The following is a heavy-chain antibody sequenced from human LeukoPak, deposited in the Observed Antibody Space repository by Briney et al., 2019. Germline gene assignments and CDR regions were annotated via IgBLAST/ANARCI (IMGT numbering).Heavy chain of an antibody. J-gene: IGHJ5*02. CDR1: GFTFSRFG. CDR3: AKDQGVVGSYDA. D-gene: IGHD3-10*01. Sequence: GGSLRLSCEASGFTFSRFGMNWVCQAPGKGLEWVAFIQYDESLKCYLGSVKGRFATSRDNSKNTVYLQMNSLRVEDTAVYYCAKDQGVVGSYDAWGQGTLVTVSS. V-gene: IGHV3-30*02. CDR2: IQYDESLK.